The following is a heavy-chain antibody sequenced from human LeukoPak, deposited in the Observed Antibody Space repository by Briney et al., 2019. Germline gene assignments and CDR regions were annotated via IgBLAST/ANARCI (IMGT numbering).Heavy chain of an antibody. J-gene: IGHJ4*02. CDR3: FRANDGIRYFDWSELHYFDY. Sequence: PSETLSLTCAFYRGSFRGYYWSRIRQPPLKRLNKIGESNHSGSTNYNPSLKSRVTISVDTSKNQFALKLSSVTAADTAVYYFFRANDGIRYFDWSELHYFDYWGQGTLVTVSS. CDR1: RGSFRGYY. CDR2: SNHSGST. D-gene: IGHD3-9*01. V-gene: IGHV4-34*01.